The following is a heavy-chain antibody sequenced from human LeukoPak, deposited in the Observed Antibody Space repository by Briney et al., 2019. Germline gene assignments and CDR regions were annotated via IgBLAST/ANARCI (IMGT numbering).Heavy chain of an antibody. J-gene: IGHJ6*02. D-gene: IGHD3-10*01. V-gene: IGHV3-23*01. Sequence: PGGSLRLSCAASGFTFSSYGMSWVRQTPGKGLEWVSAISVSGGSSYYADSVKGRFTISRDSSRNTLYLQMNSLRAEDTAVYYCATDRITMVRGVNYYYSAMDVWGPGATVTVSS. CDR3: ATDRITMVRGVNYYYSAMDV. CDR2: ISVSGGSS. CDR1: GFTFSSYG.